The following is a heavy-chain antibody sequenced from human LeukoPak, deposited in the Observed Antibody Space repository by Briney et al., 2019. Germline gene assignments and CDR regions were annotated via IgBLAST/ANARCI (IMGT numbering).Heavy chain of an antibody. V-gene: IGHV3-9*01. CDR3: AKAQSSGYRYCYFDL. J-gene: IGHJ2*01. Sequence: PGGSLRLSCAASGFTFDDYAMHWVRQAPGKGLEWVSGISWNSGSIGYADSVKGRFSISRDNAKNSLYLQMNSLRAEDTALYYCAKAQSSGYRYCYFDLWGRGTTVTVSS. D-gene: IGHD3-22*01. CDR1: GFTFDDYA. CDR2: ISWNSGSI.